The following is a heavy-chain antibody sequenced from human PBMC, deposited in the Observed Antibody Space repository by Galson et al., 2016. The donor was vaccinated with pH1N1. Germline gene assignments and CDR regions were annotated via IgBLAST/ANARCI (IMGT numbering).Heavy chain of an antibody. D-gene: IGHD3-22*01. CDR3: ARSARVWFDSSGYYPHYFDN. Sequence: SGAEVQKPGESLKISCQASGYTFTRNWIAWVRQMPGRGLEWMGMIYPGDSDTRYNPSFQGQVTISADKSISTTYLHWSSLDASDTAMYFCARSARVWFDSSGYYPHYFDNWGQGTLVTVSS. CDR2: IYPGDSDT. V-gene: IGHV5-51*01. J-gene: IGHJ4*02. CDR1: GYTFTRNW.